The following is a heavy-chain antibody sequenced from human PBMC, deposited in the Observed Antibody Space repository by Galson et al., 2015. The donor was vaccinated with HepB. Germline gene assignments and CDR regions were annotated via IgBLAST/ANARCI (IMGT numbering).Heavy chain of an antibody. Sequence: ETLSLTCAVYGGSFSGYYWIWIRQPPGKGLEWIGEINHSGSTNYNPSLKSRVTISVDTSKNQFSLKLNSVTAADTAVYYCARGASTPYCSSTSCYLWFDPWGQGTLVTVSS. CDR3: ARGASTPYCSSTSCYLWFDP. J-gene: IGHJ5*02. CDR2: INHSGST. V-gene: IGHV4-34*01. D-gene: IGHD2-2*01. CDR1: GGSFSGYY.